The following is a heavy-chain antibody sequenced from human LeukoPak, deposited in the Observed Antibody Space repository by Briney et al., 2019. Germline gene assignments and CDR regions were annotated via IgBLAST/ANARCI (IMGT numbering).Heavy chain of an antibody. V-gene: IGHV3-30-3*01. CDR2: ISYDGSNK. D-gene: IGHD3-3*01. Sequence: GGSLRLSCAASGFTFSSYAMHWVRQAPGKGLEWVAVISYDGSNKYYADSVKGRFTISRDNSKNTLYLQMNSPRAEDTAVYYCARDRGYDFWSGYEFDYWGQGTLVTVSS. CDR3: ARDRGYDFWSGYEFDY. CDR1: GFTFSSYA. J-gene: IGHJ4*02.